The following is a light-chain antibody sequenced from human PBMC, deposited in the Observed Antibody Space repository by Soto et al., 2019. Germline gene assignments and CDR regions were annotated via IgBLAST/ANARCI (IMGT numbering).Light chain of an antibody. V-gene: IGLV1-44*01. CDR1: SSNIGSNA. J-gene: IGLJ2*01. Sequence: QAVVTQPPSATGTPGQRVTISCSGSSSNIGSNAVSWYQQVPGTAPKLLICGSSQRPSGVPDRISGSKSGTSASLAISGLQSEDEADYYCAAWDDSLNGVLFGGGTKLTVL. CDR2: GSS. CDR3: AAWDDSLNGVL.